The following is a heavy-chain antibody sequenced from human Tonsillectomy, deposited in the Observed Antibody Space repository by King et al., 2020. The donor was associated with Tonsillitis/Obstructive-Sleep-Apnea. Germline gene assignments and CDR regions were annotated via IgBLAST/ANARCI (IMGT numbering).Heavy chain of an antibody. CDR3: AKDTAAGTCVFDY. CDR1: GFTFSSYA. J-gene: IGHJ4*02. V-gene: IGHV3-23*04. CDR2: ISGSGGGT. Sequence: VQLVESGGGLVQPGGSLRLSCAASGFTFSSYAMSWVRQAPGKGLEWVSAISGSGGGTYYADSVKGRFTISRDNSKNTLYLQMNSLRAEDTVVYYCAKDTAAGTCVFDYWGQGTLVTVSS. D-gene: IGHD6-19*01.